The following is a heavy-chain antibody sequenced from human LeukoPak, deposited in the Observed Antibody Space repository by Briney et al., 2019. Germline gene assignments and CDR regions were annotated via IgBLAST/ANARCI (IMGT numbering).Heavy chain of an antibody. CDR3: AELGITMIGGV. CDR2: ISSTDAGT. D-gene: IGHD3-10*02. CDR1: GFSLSSYA. J-gene: IGHJ6*04. V-gene: IGHV3-23*01. Sequence: GGSLRLSCAASGFSLSSYAMSWVRQAPGKGLEWVSAISSTDAGTYHADSVKGRFTISRDNAKNSLYLQMNSLRAEDTAVYYCAELGITMIGGVWGKGTTVTISS.